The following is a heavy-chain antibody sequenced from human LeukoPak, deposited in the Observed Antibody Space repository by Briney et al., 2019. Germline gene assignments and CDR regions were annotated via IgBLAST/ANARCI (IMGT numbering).Heavy chain of an antibody. V-gene: IGHV4-30-2*01. J-gene: IGHJ2*01. CDR2: IHHTGST. CDR3: ASGYWFLDL. Sequence: PSETLSLTCAVSGGSISSGGYSWTWIRQPPGKGLEWIGYIHHTGSTYSKPSLKSRVTISVDRSKNQFSLKLTSVTAADTAVYYCASGYWFLDLWGRGTLVIVSS. CDR1: GGSISSGGYS.